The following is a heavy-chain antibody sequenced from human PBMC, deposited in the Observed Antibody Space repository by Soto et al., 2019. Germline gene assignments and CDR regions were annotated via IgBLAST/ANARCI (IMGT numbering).Heavy chain of an antibody. V-gene: IGHV3-66*01. D-gene: IGHD2-15*01. CDR2: IYSGGTT. CDR3: ATTTRDCSGGSCYAVPYFYYDMDA. J-gene: IGHJ6*03. Sequence: EVQLVESGGGFVQPGGSLRLSCAASGFTVSSNYMSWVRQAPGKGLEWVSVIYSGGTTYFADSVKGRFTISRDNSKNTLYLQMNSLRAEDTAVYYCATTTRDCSGGSCYAVPYFYYDMDAWGKGTTVTVSS. CDR1: GFTVSSNY.